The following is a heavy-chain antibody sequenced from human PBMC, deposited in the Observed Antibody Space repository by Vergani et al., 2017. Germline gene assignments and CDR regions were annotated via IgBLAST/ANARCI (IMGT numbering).Heavy chain of an antibody. CDR1: GFTFSSYA. Sequence: EVQLLESGGGLVQPGGSLRLSCAASGFTFSSYAMSWVRQAPGKGLEWVSAISGSGGSTYSADSVTGRFTISRDNSKNTLYLQMNSLRAEDTAVYYCAKDGPGSGWPLGHAFDIWGQGTMVTVSS. J-gene: IGHJ3*02. V-gene: IGHV3-23*01. D-gene: IGHD6-19*01. CDR2: ISGSGGST. CDR3: AKDGPGSGWPLGHAFDI.